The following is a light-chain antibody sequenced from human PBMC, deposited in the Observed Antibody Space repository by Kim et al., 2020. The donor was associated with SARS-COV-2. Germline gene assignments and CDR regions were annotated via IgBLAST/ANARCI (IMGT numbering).Light chain of an antibody. Sequence: SYELTQPPSVSVSPGQTARITCSGGDLGNKYVGWYQVKPAQSPVQVIYHDTKRPSGIPERFSGSNSGNTATLTISGTQAMDEADYYCQAWDSSTYVFGTGTKVTVL. CDR2: HDT. CDR3: QAWDSSTYV. V-gene: IGLV3-1*01. J-gene: IGLJ1*01. CDR1: DLGNKY.